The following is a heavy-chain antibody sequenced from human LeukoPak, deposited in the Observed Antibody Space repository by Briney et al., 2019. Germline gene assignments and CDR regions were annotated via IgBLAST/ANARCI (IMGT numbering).Heavy chain of an antibody. CDR2: INSDGSST. V-gene: IGHV3-74*01. J-gene: IGHJ4*02. CDR3: ASGTYYYDSSGYADY. Sequence: GGSLRLSCAASGFTFSSYWMHWVRQGPGKGLVWVSRINSDGSSTSYADSVKGRFTISRDNAKNTLYLQMNSLRAEDTAVYYCASGTYYYDSSGYADYWGQGTLVTVSS. D-gene: IGHD3-22*01. CDR1: GFTFSSYW.